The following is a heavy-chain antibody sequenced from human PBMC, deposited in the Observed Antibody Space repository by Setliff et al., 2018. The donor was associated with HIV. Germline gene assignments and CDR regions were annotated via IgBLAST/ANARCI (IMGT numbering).Heavy chain of an antibody. Sequence: SETPSLTCAVYGGSFSGYYWSWIRQPPGKGLEWIGGINHSGSTNYDPSLKSRVTISVDTSKNQFSLKLSSVTAADTAVYYCARQDYYYDSSGYYRWWEPFSWYFDLWGRGTLVTVSS. D-gene: IGHD3-22*01. J-gene: IGHJ2*01. CDR3: ARQDYYYDSSGYYRWWEPFSWYFDL. CDR1: GGSFSGYY. V-gene: IGHV4-34*01. CDR2: INHSGST.